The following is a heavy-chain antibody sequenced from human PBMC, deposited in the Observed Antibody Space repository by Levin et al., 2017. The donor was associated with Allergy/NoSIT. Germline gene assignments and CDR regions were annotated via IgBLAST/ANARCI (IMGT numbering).Heavy chain of an antibody. CDR2: ISASGGST. J-gene: IGHJ4*02. CDR3: AKGLGSYYPLNFDY. Sequence: GGSLRLSCAASGFTFSSYAMSWVRQAPGKGLEWVSSISASGGSTYYADSVKGRFTISRDNSKNTLYLQMNSLRAEDTAVYYCAKGLGSYYPLNFDYWGQGTLVTVSS. D-gene: IGHD1-26*01. V-gene: IGHV3-23*01. CDR1: GFTFSSYA.